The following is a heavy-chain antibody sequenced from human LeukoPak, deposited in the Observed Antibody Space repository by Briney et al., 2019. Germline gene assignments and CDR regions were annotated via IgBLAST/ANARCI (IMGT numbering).Heavy chain of an antibody. CDR2: IYYSGST. D-gene: IGHD2-2*01. Sequence: PSETLSLTCTVSGGSISSSSYYWGWIRQPPGKGLECIGSIYYSGSTYYNPSLKSRVTISVDTSKNQFSLKLSSVTAADTAVYYCARQEEYCSSTSCYDYWGQGTLVTVSS. CDR3: ARQEEYCSSTSCYDY. V-gene: IGHV4-39*01. CDR1: GGSISSSSYY. J-gene: IGHJ4*02.